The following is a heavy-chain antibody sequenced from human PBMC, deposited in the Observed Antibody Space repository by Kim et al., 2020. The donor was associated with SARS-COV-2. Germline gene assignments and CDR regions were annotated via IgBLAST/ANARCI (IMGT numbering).Heavy chain of an antibody. V-gene: IGHV3-64*01. CDR3: AREAYYYDSSGYYYDY. J-gene: IGHJ4*02. Sequence: SVKGRFTISRDNSKHTLYLQMGSLRAEDMAVYYCAREAYYYDSSGYYYDYWGQGTLVTVPS. D-gene: IGHD3-22*01.